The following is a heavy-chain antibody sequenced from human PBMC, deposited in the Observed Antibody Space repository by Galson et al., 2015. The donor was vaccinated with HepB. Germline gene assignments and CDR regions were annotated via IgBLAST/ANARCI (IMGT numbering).Heavy chain of an antibody. D-gene: IGHD1-1*01. V-gene: IGHV6-1*01. Sequence: CAISGDSVSSNSAAWNWIRQSPSRGLEWLGRTYYRSKWYHDYAVSVKSRITINPDTSKNQFSLQLNSVTPDDTAVYYCARGTWAFYNYYYYMDVWGQGTTVTVSS. CDR3: ARGTWAFYNYYYYMDV. J-gene: IGHJ6*03. CDR2: TYYRSKWYH. CDR1: GDSVSSNSAA.